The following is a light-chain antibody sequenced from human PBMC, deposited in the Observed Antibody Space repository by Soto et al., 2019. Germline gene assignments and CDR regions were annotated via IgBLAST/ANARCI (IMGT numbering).Light chain of an antibody. J-gene: IGKJ3*01. CDR2: KAS. V-gene: IGKV1-5*03. CDR1: QSVGNW. CDR3: QQYNDDVFT. Sequence: DIPMTQSPSTLSASVGDRVTISCRASQSVGNWLAWYQQKSGKGPKLLISKASTLESGVPSRFSGSGSGTQFTLTISSLQPDDFATYYCQQYNDDVFTFGPGTKVDVK.